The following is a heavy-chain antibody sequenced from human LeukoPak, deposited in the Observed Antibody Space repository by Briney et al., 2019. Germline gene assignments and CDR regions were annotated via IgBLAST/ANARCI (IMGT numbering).Heavy chain of an antibody. CDR3: ARVRGSTGYFDY. J-gene: IGHJ4*02. CDR2: INPSGGST. D-gene: IGHD2-8*02. V-gene: IGHV1-46*01. CDR1: GYTFTSYY. Sequence: ASVKVSCKASGYTFTSYYMHWVRQAPGQGLEWMGIINPSGGSTSYAQKFQGRVTMTRDTSTSTAYMELSSLRSEDTAVYYCARVRGSTGYFDYWGQGTLVTVSS.